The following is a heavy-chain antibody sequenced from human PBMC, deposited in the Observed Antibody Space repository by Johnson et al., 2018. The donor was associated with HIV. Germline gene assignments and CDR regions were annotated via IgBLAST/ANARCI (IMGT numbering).Heavy chain of an antibody. J-gene: IGHJ3*02. V-gene: IGHV3-64*07. CDR1: GFAFSSYP. Sequence: VQLVESGGGVVQPGRSLRLSCVASGFAFSSYPIHWVRQAPGKRPEWVSAISGSGGSTYYADSVKGRFTISRDNSKNTLYLQMGSLRAEDMAVYYCARGAFDIWGQGTMVTVSS. CDR3: ARGAFDI. CDR2: ISGSGGST. D-gene: IGHD3-10*01.